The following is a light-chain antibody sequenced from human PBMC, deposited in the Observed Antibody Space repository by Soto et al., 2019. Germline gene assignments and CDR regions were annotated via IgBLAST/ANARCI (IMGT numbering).Light chain of an antibody. V-gene: IGLV2-14*01. J-gene: IGLJ2*01. CDR2: EVS. CDR1: SSDIGGYKS. CDR3: SSYINTNTLV. Sequence: QSALTQPASVSGSPGQSITISCTGTSSDIGGYKSVSWYQHHPGKLPKLVIFEVSNRPSGVSNRFSGSKSGNTASLTISGLQAEDEADYYCSSYINTNTLVFGGGTKVTVL.